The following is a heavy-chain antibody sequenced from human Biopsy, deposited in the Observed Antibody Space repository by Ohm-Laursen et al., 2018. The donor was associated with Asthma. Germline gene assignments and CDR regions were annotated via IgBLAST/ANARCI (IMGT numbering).Heavy chain of an antibody. J-gene: IGHJ5*02. CDR1: GYTFIGCP. CDR2: INPNSGGT. D-gene: IGHD6-13*01. V-gene: IGHV1-2*06. CDR3: ARGQKSAGDRWFDP. Sequence: GASVKVSCKASGYTFIGCPIHWMRQAPGQGLEWMGRINPNSGGTNYAQKVQGRVTMTRDTSISTAYMEVSRLRSDDTAVYYCARGQKSAGDRWFDPWGRGTLVTVSS.